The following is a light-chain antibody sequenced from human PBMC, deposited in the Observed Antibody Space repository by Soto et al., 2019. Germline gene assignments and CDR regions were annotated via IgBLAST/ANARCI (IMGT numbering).Light chain of an antibody. CDR3: SSYTSSSTYV. CDR2: DVS. CDR1: TSDVGSYNY. Sequence: QSVLTQPASVSGSPGRSIAISCTGTTSDVGSYNYVSWYQQHPGKAPKVIIYDVSNRPSGVSDRFSGSKSGNTASLTISGLQAEDEADYYCSSYTSSSTYVFGGGNKVTVL. V-gene: IGLV2-14*01. J-gene: IGLJ1*01.